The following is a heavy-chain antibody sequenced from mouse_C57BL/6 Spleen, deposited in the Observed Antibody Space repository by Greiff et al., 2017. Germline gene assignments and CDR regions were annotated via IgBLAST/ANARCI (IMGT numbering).Heavy chain of an antibody. CDR2: IYPGSGST. V-gene: IGHV1-55*01. J-gene: IGHJ4*01. CDR1: GYTFTSYW. CDR3: ARFHGAMDY. Sequence: QVQLQPGAELVKPGASVKMSCKASGYTFTSYWITWVKQRPGQGLEWIGDIYPGSGSTNYNEKFKSKATLTVDTSSSTSYMQLSSLTSEDSAVYYCARFHGAMDYWGQGTSVTVSS.